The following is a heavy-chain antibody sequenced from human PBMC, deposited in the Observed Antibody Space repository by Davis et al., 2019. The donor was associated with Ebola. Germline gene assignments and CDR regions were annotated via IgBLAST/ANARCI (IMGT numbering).Heavy chain of an antibody. CDR3: ARDPANYGRDRFWGAFDY. CDR1: GFTFSRYS. J-gene: IGHJ4*02. CDR2: ISSAGTFI. V-gene: IGHV3-21*01. D-gene: IGHD4/OR15-4a*01. Sequence: GESLKISCTAAGFTFSRYSLIWVRQAPGKGLEWVSSISSAGTFIYYADSVKGRISISRDNAKNSLYLQMNSLRVEDTAVYYCARDPANYGRDRFWGAFDYWGQGVLVTVSS.